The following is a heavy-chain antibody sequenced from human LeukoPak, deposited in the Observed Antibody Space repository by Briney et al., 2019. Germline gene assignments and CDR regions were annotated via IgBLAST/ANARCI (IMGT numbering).Heavy chain of an antibody. D-gene: IGHD1-1*01. CDR2: IIPIFGTT. V-gene: IGHV1-69*05. CDR1: GGTFSSYA. J-gene: IGHJ4*02. CDR3: ARGPELERFDY. Sequence: GASVKASCKASGGTFSSYAISWVRQAPGQGLEWMGGIIPIFGTTNYAQKFQGRVTIITDESTSTAYMELSSLRSEDTAVYYCARGPELERFDYWGQGTLVTVSS.